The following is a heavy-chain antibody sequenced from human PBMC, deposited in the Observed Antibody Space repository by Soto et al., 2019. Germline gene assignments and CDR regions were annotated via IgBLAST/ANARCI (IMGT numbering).Heavy chain of an antibody. CDR3: ARDKGYIGYDGMDV. V-gene: IGHV3-30-3*01. CDR1: GFTFNSYV. J-gene: IGHJ6*02. CDR2: ISYDGSNE. Sequence: GGSLRLSCAASGFTFNSYVMHWVRQAPGKGLEWVALISYDGSNEYSADSVKGRFTISRDNSKNTLYLQMNSLRAEDTAVYYCARDKGYIGYDGMDVWGQGTTVTVSS. D-gene: IGHD1-1*01.